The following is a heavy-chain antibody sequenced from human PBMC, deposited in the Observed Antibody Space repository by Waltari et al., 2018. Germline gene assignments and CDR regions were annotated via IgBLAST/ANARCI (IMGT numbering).Heavy chain of an antibody. D-gene: IGHD5-12*01. Sequence: QVQLVQSGAEVKKAGASVKVSCKASGYTFTDYYMHWVRQAPGQGLEWMGWINPNSGGTNYAQNFQGRVTMTRDTSISTAYMELSSLRSDDTAVYYCASYLISGFDSHDAFDIWGQGTMVTVSS. CDR2: INPNSGGT. CDR1: GYTFTDYY. J-gene: IGHJ3*02. CDR3: ASYLISGFDSHDAFDI. V-gene: IGHV1-2*02.